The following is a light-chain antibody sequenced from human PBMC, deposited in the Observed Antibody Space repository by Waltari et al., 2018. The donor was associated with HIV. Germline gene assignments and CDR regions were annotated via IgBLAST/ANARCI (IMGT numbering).Light chain of an antibody. V-gene: IGLV2-14*03. Sequence: QSALTQPASVSGSPGQSITISCIGSSSDVGAYDYVSWYQHHPCKAPKLLIYDVPHRPSAISARCSGSNSGNTASFTISGLQADDEADYYCGSYTTTSTLGVFGGGTKLTVL. J-gene: IGLJ2*01. CDR3: GSYTTTSTLGV. CDR2: DVP. CDR1: SSDVGAYDY.